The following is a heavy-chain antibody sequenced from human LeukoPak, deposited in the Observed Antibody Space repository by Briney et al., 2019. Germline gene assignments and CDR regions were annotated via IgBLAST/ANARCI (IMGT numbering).Heavy chain of an antibody. CDR1: GGTFSSYA. V-gene: IGHV1-69*04. CDR2: IIPILGIA. Sequence: ASVKVSCKASGGTFSSYAISWVRQAPGQGLDWRGRIIPILGIANYAQKFQGRVTITADKSTSTAYMELSSLRSEDTAVYYCARAGQGTRTKVGAHDYWGQGTLVTVSS. D-gene: IGHD1-26*01. J-gene: IGHJ4*02. CDR3: ARAGQGTRTKVGAHDY.